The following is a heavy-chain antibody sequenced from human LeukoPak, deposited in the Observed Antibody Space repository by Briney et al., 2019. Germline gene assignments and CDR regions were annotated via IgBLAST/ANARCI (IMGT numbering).Heavy chain of an antibody. Sequence: PGGSLKLSWAASGFTVSSNYMSWVRQAPGKGLEWVSVIYSGGSYADSVKGRFTISRDNSKNTLYLQMNSLRAEDTAVYYCARDVRTAAADPGHDAFDIWGQGTMVTVSS. CDR1: GFTVSSNY. J-gene: IGHJ3*02. D-gene: IGHD6-13*01. V-gene: IGHV3-66*02. CDR2: IYSGG. CDR3: ARDVRTAAADPGHDAFDI.